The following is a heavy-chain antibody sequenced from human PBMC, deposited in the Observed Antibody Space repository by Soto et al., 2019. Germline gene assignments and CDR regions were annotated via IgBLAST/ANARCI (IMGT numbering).Heavy chain of an antibody. Sequence: GGSLRLSCAASGFTFSSYAMHWVRQAPGKGLEWVAVIWYDGSNKYYADSVKGRFTISRDNSKNTLYLQMNSLRAEDTAVYYCAREGIAVAGTVDYYYYGMDVWGQGTTVTVSS. V-gene: IGHV3-33*08. D-gene: IGHD6-19*01. CDR3: AREGIAVAGTVDYYYYGMDV. J-gene: IGHJ6*02. CDR1: GFTFSSYA. CDR2: IWYDGSNK.